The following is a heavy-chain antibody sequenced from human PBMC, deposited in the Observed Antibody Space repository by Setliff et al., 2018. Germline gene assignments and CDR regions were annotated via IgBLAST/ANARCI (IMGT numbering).Heavy chain of an antibody. CDR1: GGSISSNY. J-gene: IGHJ3*02. CDR2: IYTSGST. CDR3: VRVEAGYCSSASCYVVGAFDI. D-gene: IGHD2-2*03. Sequence: SETLSLTCTVSGGSISSNYWSWVRQPPGKGLEWIGYIYTSGSTNYNPSLKSRGTISVDTSRNQFSLKLSSVTAADTAVYYCVRVEAGYCSSASCYVVGAFDIWGQGTMVTVSS. V-gene: IGHV4-4*08.